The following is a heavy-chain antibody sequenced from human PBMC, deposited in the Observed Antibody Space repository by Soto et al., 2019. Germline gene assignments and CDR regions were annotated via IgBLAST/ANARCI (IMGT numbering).Heavy chain of an antibody. J-gene: IGHJ4*02. V-gene: IGHV1-2*02. Sequence: ASVKVSCKSSEHTFTGYYLHWVRQAPGQGLEWMGWISPNGGGTIYAQKFQGRLTMTRDTSITTAYMELSRLRADDTAFYFCATSSDWSPLLDYWGQGTLVTVSS. CDR1: EHTFTGYY. D-gene: IGHD6-19*01. CDR2: ISPNGGGT. CDR3: ATSSDWSPLLDY.